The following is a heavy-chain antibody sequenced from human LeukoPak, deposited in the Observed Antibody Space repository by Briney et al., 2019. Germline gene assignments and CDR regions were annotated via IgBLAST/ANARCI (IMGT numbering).Heavy chain of an antibody. CDR3: ARDKITMIVVAHLDGRGYFDY. Sequence: ASVKVSCKASGYTFTGYYMHWVRQAPGQGLEWMGWINPNSGGTNYAQKFQGRVTMTRDTAISTAYMELSRLRSDDTDVYYCARDKITMIVVAHLDGRGYFDYWGQGTLVTVSS. J-gene: IGHJ4*02. V-gene: IGHV1-2*02. CDR1: GYTFTGYY. CDR2: INPNSGGT. D-gene: IGHD3-22*01.